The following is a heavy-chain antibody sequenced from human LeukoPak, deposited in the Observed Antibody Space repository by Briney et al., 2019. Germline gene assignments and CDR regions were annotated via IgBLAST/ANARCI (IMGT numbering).Heavy chain of an antibody. J-gene: IGHJ4*02. CDR3: ARAHYYGSGSYYRLDY. CDR2: INHSGST. CDR1: GGSFSGYY. D-gene: IGHD3-10*01. Sequence: SETLSLTCAVYGGSFSGYYWSWIRQPPGKGLEWIGEINHSGSTNYNPSLKSRVTISVDTSKNQFSLKLSSVTAEDTAVYYCARAHYYGSGSYYRLDYWGQGTLVTVSS. V-gene: IGHV4-34*01.